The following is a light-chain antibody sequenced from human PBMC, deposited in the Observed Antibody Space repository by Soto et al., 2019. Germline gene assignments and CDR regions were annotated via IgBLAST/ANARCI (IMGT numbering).Light chain of an antibody. J-gene: IGKJ5*01. Sequence: ETVMTQSPATLSVSPGERATLSCRASQSMSNNLAWYQQKPGQAPRLLIYGASTRYTGIPDRFSGSGSGTEFTLTISSLQSEDFAIYYCQQYHNWPPFTFGQGTRLEIK. CDR1: QSMSNN. V-gene: IGKV3-15*01. CDR3: QQYHNWPPFT. CDR2: GAS.